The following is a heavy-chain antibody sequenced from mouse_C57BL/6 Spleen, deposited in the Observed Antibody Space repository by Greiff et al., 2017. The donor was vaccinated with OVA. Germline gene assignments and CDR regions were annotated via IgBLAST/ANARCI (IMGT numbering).Heavy chain of an antibody. CDR3: ARDYDYDGRDFDY. D-gene: IGHD2-4*01. J-gene: IGHJ2*01. CDR1: GYTFTSYW. V-gene: IGHV1-55*01. CDR2: IYPGSGST. Sequence: QVQLKQPGAELVKPGASVKMSCKASGYTFTSYWITWVKQRPGQGLEWIGDIYPGSGSTNYNEKFKSKATLTVDTSSSTAYMQLSSLTSEDSAVYYCARDYDYDGRDFDYWGQGTTLTVSS.